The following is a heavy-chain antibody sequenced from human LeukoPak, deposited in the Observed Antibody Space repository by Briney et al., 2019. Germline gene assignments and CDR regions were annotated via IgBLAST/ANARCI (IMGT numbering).Heavy chain of an antibody. J-gene: IGHJ4*02. V-gene: IGHV3-53*01. D-gene: IGHD6-13*01. CDR3: ARATAAAQEPCDY. CDR1: GFIVSHNY. CDR2: IYIDGTT. Sequence: PGGSLRLSCAASGFIVSHNYMTWVRQAPRKGLEWISVIYIDGTTYYADSVKGRFTISRDQANNTLYLQMNTLRAEDTAVYYCARATAAAQEPCDYWGRGTLVTVSS.